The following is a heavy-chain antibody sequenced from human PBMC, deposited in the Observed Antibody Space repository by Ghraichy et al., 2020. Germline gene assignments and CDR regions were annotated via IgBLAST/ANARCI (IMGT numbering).Heavy chain of an antibody. CDR2: IIPIFGTA. V-gene: IGHV1-69*13. Sequence: SVKVSCKASGGTFSSYAISWVRQAPGQGLEWMGGIIPIFGTANYAQKFQGRVTITADESTSTAYMELSSLRSEDTAVYYCARGDMLATPFDYWGQGTLVTVSS. J-gene: IGHJ4*02. CDR1: GGTFSSYA. CDR3: ARGDMLATPFDY. D-gene: IGHD5-12*01.